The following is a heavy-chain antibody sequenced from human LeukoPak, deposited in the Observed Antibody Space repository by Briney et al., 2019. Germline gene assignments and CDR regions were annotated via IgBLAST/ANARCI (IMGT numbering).Heavy chain of an antibody. D-gene: IGHD4-17*01. CDR2: IYYSGST. V-gene: IGHV4-59*01. CDR3: ARAPYGDHIDY. CDR1: GGSISSYY. Sequence: SETLSLTCTVSGGSISSYYWSWIRQPPGKGLEWIGYIYYSGSTNYNPSLKSRVTISVDTSKNQFSLKLSSVTAADTAVYYCARAPYGDHIDYWGQGTLVTVSP. J-gene: IGHJ4*02.